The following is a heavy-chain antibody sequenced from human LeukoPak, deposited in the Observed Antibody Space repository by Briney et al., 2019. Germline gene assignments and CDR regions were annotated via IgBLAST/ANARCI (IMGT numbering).Heavy chain of an antibody. D-gene: IGHD3-22*01. V-gene: IGHV3-23*01. CDR2: ITGSGGST. J-gene: IGHJ4*02. CDR1: GIALSNYG. CDR3: AKRGVVIRVILVGFHKEAYYFDS. Sequence: PGGSRRLSCAVSGIALSNYGMSWVRQAPGKGLEWVAGITGSGGSTNYADSVKGRFTISRDNPKNTLYLQMNSLRAEDTAVYFCAKRGVVIRVILVGFHKEAYYFDSWGQGALVTVSS.